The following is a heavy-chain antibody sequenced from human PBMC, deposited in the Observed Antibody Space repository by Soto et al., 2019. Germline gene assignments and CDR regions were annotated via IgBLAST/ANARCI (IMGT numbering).Heavy chain of an antibody. CDR1: GYTFTNNY. J-gene: IGHJ4*02. D-gene: IGHD3-3*01. CDR2: INPNGAST. Sequence: QVQLVQSGAEVMKPGASVKISCKTSGYTFTNNYINWVRQAPGQGLEWVGLINPNGASTTYAQTFQGRVTMTRYTSTSTVYMELSSLRSDDTAVYYCARVYGLVKPDDFWSGYYDYWGQGALVTGSS. CDR3: ARVYGLVKPDDFWSGYYDY. V-gene: IGHV1-46*01.